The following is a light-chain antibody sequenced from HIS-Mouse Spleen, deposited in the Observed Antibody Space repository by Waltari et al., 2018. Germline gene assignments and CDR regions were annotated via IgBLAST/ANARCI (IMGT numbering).Light chain of an antibody. V-gene: IGLV2-23*01. Sequence: QSALTQPASVSGSPGQSITISCTGPSSDVGSYNLVPWYQQHPGKAPKLMIYEGSKRPSGVSNRFSGSKSGNTASLTIYGLQAEDEADYYCCSYAGSSTVVFGGGTKLTVL. CDR3: CSYAGSSTVV. J-gene: IGLJ2*01. CDR2: EGS. CDR1: SSDVGSYNL.